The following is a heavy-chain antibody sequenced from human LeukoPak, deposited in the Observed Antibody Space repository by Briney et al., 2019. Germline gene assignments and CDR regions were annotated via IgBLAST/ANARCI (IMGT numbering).Heavy chain of an antibody. D-gene: IGHD6-19*01. CDR1: GGSISSSNW. J-gene: IGHJ4*02. V-gene: IGHV4-4*02. CDR3: ARERGLSLYSSGWLDY. Sequence: SETLSLTCAVSGGSISSSNWWSWVRQPPGKGLEWIGEIYHSGSTNYNPSLKSRVTISVDKSENQFSLKLSSVTAADTAVYYCARERGLSLYSSGWLDYWGQGTLVTVSS. CDR2: IYHSGST.